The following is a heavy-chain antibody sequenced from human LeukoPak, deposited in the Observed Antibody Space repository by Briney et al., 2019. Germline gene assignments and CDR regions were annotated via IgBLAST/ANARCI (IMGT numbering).Heavy chain of an antibody. CDR3: ARLDSRGSYWFDP. V-gene: IGHV4-39*01. Sequence: SETLSLTCTVSGGSISSSSYYWGWSRQPPGKGLEWIGSIYYSGSTYYNPSLKSRVTISVDTSKNQFSLKLSSVTAADTAVYYCARLDSRGSYWFDPWGQGTLVTVSS. D-gene: IGHD3-22*01. CDR1: GGSISSSSYY. CDR2: IYYSGST. J-gene: IGHJ5*02.